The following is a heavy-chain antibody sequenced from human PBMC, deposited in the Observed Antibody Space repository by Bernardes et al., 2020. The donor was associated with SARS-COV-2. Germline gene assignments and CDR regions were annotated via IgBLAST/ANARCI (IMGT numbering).Heavy chain of an antibody. V-gene: IGHV3-23*01. CDR3: ARDDIRPLFGAPVFDS. J-gene: IGHJ4*02. Sequence: GGSLRLSCAASGFTFTKCDMSWVRQAPGKELEWITGISGSGSTTYYADSVKGRFTISRDNSRNTLFLQMDSLRAEDTAVHYCARDDIRPLFGAPVFDSWGQGTLVTVSS. CDR1: GFTFTKCD. D-gene: IGHD3-3*01. CDR2: ISGSGSTT.